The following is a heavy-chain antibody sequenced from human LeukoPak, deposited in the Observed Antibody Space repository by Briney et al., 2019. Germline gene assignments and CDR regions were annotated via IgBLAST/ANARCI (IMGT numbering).Heavy chain of an antibody. J-gene: IGHJ4*02. D-gene: IGHD3-22*01. CDR2: VSYDGSDK. CDR1: GFTFSNYD. V-gene: IGHV3-33*05. Sequence: GGSLRLSCAASGFTFSNYDMYWVRQAPGRGLDWVAVVSYDGSDKYYADSVKGRFTISRDNSKNTLYLQMTGLRVEDTAVYSCARDSRGPDYWGQGALVTVSS. CDR3: ARDSRGPDY.